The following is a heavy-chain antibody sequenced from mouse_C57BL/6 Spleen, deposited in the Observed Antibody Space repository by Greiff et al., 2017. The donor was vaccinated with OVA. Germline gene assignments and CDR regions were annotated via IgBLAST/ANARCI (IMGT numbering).Heavy chain of an antibody. J-gene: IGHJ2*01. V-gene: IGHV5-6*01. CDR1: GFTFSSYG. D-gene: IGHD2-2*01. CDR2: ISSGGSYT. Sequence: DVHLVESGGDLVKPGGSLKLSCAASGFTFSSYGMSWVRQTPDKRLEWVATISSGGSYTYYPDSVKGRFTISRDNAKNTLYLQMSSLKSEDTAMYYCARQVTTGYFDYWGQGTTLTVSS. CDR3: ARQVTTGYFDY.